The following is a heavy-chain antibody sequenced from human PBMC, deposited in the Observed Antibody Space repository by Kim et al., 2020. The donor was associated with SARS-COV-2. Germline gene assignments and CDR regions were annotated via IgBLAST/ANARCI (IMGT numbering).Heavy chain of an antibody. CDR2: MNPNSGNT. CDR1: GYTFTSYD. V-gene: IGHV1-8*02. CDR3: ARGGELLRVYYYYGMDV. J-gene: IGHJ6*02. Sequence: ASVKVSCKASGYTFTSYDINWVRQATGQGLEWMGWMNPNSGNTGYAQKFQGRVTMTRNTSISTAYMELSSLRSEDTAVYYCARGGELLRVYYYYGMDVWGQGTTVTVSS. D-gene: IGHD1-26*01.